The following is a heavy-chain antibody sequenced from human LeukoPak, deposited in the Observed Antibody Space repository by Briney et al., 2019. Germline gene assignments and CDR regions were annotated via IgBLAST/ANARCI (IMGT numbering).Heavy chain of an antibody. D-gene: IGHD6-13*01. V-gene: IGHV4-38-2*02. J-gene: IGHJ4*02. CDR1: GYSISSGYY. CDR3: ARTAIAAAGVFDY. Sequence: SETLSLTCTVSGYSISSGYYWGWIRQPPGKGLEWIGSIYHSGSTYYNPSLKSRVTISVDTSKNQFSLKLSSVTAADTAVYYCARTAIAAAGVFDYWGQGTLVTVSS. CDR2: IYHSGST.